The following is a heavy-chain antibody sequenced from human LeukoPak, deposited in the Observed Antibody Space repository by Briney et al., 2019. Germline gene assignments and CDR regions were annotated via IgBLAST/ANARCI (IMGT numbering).Heavy chain of an antibody. Sequence: GGSLRLSCAASGFTFSSYAMSWVRQAPGKGLEWVSAISGSGGSTYYADSVKGRFTISRDNSKNTLYLQMNGLRAEDTAVYYCAKVRLQWLRFDYWGQGTLVTVSS. D-gene: IGHD5-12*01. CDR1: GFTFSSYA. J-gene: IGHJ4*02. CDR3: AKVRLQWLRFDY. CDR2: ISGSGGST. V-gene: IGHV3-23*01.